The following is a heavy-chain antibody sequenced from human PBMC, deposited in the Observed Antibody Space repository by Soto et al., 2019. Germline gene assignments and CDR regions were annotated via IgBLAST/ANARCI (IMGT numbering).Heavy chain of an antibody. J-gene: IGHJ3*02. CDR3: AAALPLYYYDSSGYYYPDAFDI. Sequence: VKVSCKASGFTFTSSAMQWVRQARGQRLEWIGWIVVGSGNTNYAQKFQERVTITRDMSTSTAYMELSSLRSEDTAVYYCAAALPLYYYDSSGYYYPDAFDIWGQGTMVTVSS. CDR2: IVVGSGNT. D-gene: IGHD3-22*01. CDR1: GFTFTSSA. V-gene: IGHV1-58*02.